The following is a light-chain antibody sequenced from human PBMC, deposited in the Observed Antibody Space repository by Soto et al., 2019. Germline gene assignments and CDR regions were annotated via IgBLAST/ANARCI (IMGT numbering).Light chain of an antibody. CDR2: DVT. CDR3: SSYTSSSTYV. J-gene: IGLJ1*01. CDR1: SGDVGGYNY. Sequence: QSALTQPASVSGSPGQASTISCTGTSGDVGGYNYVSWYQQHPGKAPKLMIYDVTNRPSGVSNRFSGSKSGNTASLTISGLQAEDEADYYCSSYTSSSTYVFGTGTKVTVL. V-gene: IGLV2-14*01.